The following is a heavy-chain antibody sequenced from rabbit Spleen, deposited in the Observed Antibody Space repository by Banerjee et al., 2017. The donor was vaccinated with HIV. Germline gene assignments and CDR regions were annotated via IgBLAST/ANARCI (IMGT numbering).Heavy chain of an antibody. CDR1: GFSLSNAY. D-gene: IGHD1-1*01. CDR3: ARGSGVIALNL. Sequence: QSLEESGGGLVKPGSSLTLTCTASGFSLSNAYMCWVRQAPGKGLEWIGCIDVDNSDTYYANWAKGRFPISKTSTTVTLQMTSLTAADTATHFCARGSGVIALNLWGPGTLVTVS. CDR2: IDVDNSDT. J-gene: IGHJ4*01. V-gene: IGHV1S40*01.